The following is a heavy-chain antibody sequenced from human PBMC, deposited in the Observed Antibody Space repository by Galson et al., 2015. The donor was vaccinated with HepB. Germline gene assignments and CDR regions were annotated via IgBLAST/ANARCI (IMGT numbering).Heavy chain of an antibody. CDR3: ATDLSGVELSFDY. CDR1: GYTLTELS. D-gene: IGHD3-10*01. Sequence: SVKVSCKVSGYTLTELSMHWVRQAPGKGLEWMGGFDPEDGETIHAQKFQGRVTMTEDTSTDTAYMELSSLRSEDTAVYYCATDLSGVELSFDYWGQGTLVTVSS. CDR2: FDPEDGET. J-gene: IGHJ4*02. V-gene: IGHV1-24*01.